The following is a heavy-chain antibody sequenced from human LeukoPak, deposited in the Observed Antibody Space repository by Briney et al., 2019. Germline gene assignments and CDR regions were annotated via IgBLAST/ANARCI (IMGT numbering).Heavy chain of an antibody. V-gene: IGHV3-23*01. J-gene: IGHJ4*02. CDR3: ARPYSYGSHFDY. CDR2: ISKDGGDS. Sequence: GGSLRLSCAASGFTFSSYAMSWVRQAPGKGLEWVSAISKDGGDSYYADPVKGRFAISRDNSKNTLYLQMNSLRAEDTAVYYCARPYSYGSHFDYWGQGTLVTVSS. D-gene: IGHD5-18*01. CDR1: GFTFSSYA.